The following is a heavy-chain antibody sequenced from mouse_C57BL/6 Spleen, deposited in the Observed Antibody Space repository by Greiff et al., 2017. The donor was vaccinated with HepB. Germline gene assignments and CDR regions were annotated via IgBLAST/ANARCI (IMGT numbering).Heavy chain of an antibody. Sequence: VQLQQSVAELVRPGASVKLSCTASGFTIKNTYMHWVKQRPEQGLEWIGRIDPANGNTKYAPKFQGKATITADTSSNTAYLQLSSLTSEDTAIYYCARDPYYYGSSDGYFDVWGTGTTVTVSS. D-gene: IGHD1-1*01. V-gene: IGHV14-3*01. J-gene: IGHJ1*03. CDR1: GFTIKNTY. CDR2: IDPANGNT. CDR3: ARDPYYYGSSDGYFDV.